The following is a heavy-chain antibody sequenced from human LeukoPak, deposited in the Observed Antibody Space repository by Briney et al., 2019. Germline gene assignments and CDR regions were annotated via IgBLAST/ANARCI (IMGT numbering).Heavy chain of an antibody. V-gene: IGHV3-72*01. J-gene: IGHJ4*02. CDR2: TRNKANSYTT. D-gene: IGHD3-22*01. Sequence: GGSLRLSCAASGFTFSDHYMDWVRQAPGKGLEWVGRTRNKANSYTTEYAASVKGRFTISRDDSKNSLYLQMNGLKTEDTAVYYCASTRKTYYDSSGYHFDYWGREPWSPSPQ. CDR1: GFTFSDHY. CDR3: ASTRKTYYDSSGYHFDY.